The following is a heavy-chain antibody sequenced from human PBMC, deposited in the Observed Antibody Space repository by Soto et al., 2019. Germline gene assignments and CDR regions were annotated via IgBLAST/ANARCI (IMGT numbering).Heavy chain of an antibody. CDR1: GYTLTELS. Sequence: ASVKVSCKVSGYTLTELSMHWVRQAPGKRLEWMGGFDPEDGETIYAQKFQGRVTMTEDTSTDTAYMELSRLRSVETALYDCVNEIGYYDYCGQGTLVPVSS. V-gene: IGHV1-24*01. J-gene: IGHJ4*02. CDR3: VNEIGYYDY. CDR2: FDPEDGET.